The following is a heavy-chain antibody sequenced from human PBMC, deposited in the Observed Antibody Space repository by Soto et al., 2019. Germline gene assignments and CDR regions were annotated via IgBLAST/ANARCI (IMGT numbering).Heavy chain of an antibody. J-gene: IGHJ4*02. V-gene: IGHV4-39*01. D-gene: IGHD3-9*01. CDR2: IYYRGKA. CDR3: ARLEGLATISYYFDF. Sequence: SETLSLTCSVSDDSINSDKYYWGWIRQPPGKGLERIGSIYYRGKAYYKTSLQNRVKKTLKKSRNQISLKIKYVTAADSALYFCARLEGLATISYYFDFWGPGALVTVSS. CDR1: DDSINSDKYY.